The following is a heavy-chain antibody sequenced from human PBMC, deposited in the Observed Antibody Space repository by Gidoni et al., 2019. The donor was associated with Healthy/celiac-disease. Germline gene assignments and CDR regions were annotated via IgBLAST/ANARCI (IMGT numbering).Heavy chain of an antibody. CDR2: IYSGGST. Sequence: EVQLVESGGGLVQPGGSLRLSCASSGFTVSSNYMSWVRQAPGKGLEWVSVIYSGGSTYYADSVKGRFTISRDNSKNTLYLQMNSLRAEDTAVYYCARDRVDTADRHYYYYGMDVWGQGTTVTVSS. J-gene: IGHJ6*02. CDR3: ARDRVDTADRHYYYYGMDV. D-gene: IGHD5-18*01. V-gene: IGHV3-66*01. CDR1: GFTVSSNY.